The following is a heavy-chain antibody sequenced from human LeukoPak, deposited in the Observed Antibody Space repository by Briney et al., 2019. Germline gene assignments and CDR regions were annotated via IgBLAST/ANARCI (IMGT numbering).Heavy chain of an antibody. CDR1: GYSISSGYY. CDR3: AGVLGSSGWYKNFARFDY. Sequence: SETLSLTCAVSGYSISSGYYWGWIRQPPGKGLEWIGSIYHSGSTYYNPSLKSRVTISVDTSKNQFSLKLSSVTAADTAVYYCAGVLGSSGWYKNFARFDYWGQGTLVTVSS. V-gene: IGHV4-38-2*01. D-gene: IGHD6-19*01. CDR2: IYHSGST. J-gene: IGHJ4*02.